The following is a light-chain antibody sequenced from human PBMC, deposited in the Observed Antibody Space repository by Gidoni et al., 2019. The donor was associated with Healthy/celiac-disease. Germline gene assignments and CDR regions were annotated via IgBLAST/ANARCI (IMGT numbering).Light chain of an antibody. V-gene: IGKV1-33*01. CDR3: QQYDNLPLT. J-gene: IGKJ4*01. CDR2: DAS. Sequence: DIQMTQSPSSLSASVGDRVTITCQASQDISNYLNWYKQKPGKAPKLLIYDASNFETGVPSRFSGSGAGTDFTFTISSLQPEDIATYYCQQYDNLPLTFGGGTKVEIK. CDR1: QDISNY.